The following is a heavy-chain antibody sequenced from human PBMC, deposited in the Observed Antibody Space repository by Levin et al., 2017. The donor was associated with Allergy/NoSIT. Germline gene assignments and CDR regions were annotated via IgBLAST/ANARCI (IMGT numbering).Heavy chain of an antibody. Sequence: SVKVSCKASGFTFTTSAVQWVRQARGHRLEWIGWIVAGTGKTDYAQEFQERVTITRDMSTSTIYMELTSLRSEDTAVYYCAAGDSGDWYYKPGLGNYWGQGTLVTVSS. J-gene: IGHJ4*02. V-gene: IGHV1-58*01. CDR1: GFTFTTSA. D-gene: IGHD6-13*01. CDR2: IVAGTGKT. CDR3: AAGDSGDWYYKPGLGNY.